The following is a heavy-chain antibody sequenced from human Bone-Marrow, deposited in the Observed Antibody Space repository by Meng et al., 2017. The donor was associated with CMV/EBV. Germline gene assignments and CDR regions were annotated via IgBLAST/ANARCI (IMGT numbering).Heavy chain of an antibody. CDR2: ISSSGSTI. Sequence: GGSLRLSCAASGFTFSSYEMNWVRQAPGKGLEWVSYISSSGSTIYYADSVKGRFTISRDNAKNSLYLQMTSLRADDTAVYYCVRELPASWEPFDYWGQGTRVTGSS. J-gene: IGHJ4*02. V-gene: IGHV3-48*03. CDR1: GFTFSSYE. D-gene: IGHD1-26*01. CDR3: VRELPASWEPFDY.